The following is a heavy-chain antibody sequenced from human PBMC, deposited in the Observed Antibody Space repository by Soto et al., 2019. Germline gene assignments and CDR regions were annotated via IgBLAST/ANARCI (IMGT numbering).Heavy chain of an antibody. J-gene: IGHJ4*02. CDR2: IYQNGNT. Sequence: SETLSLTCTVSGDSVTSGDYYWSWIRQPPGKGPEWIGNIYQNGNTDYNPSLKSRLTISLDASKSQFSLKLSSVTAADTAVYYCARDRSVWGNYRPSFDYWGRGTLVTV. CDR1: GDSVTSGDYY. D-gene: IGHD3-16*02. CDR3: ARDRSVWGNYRPSFDY. V-gene: IGHV4-30-4*01.